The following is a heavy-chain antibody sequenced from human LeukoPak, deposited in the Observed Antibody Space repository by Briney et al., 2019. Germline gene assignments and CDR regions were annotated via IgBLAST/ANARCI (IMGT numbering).Heavy chain of an antibody. CDR1: GFTFSSYA. V-gene: IGHV3-30*14. D-gene: IGHD3-22*01. CDR3: ARETYYYDSSGYRHYYFDY. Sequence: GGSLRLSCAASGFTFSSYAMHWVRQAPGKGLEWVALMSYDGSNEYYGDPVKGRFTISRDNPKNTLYLQMNSLRAEDTAVYYCARETYYYDSSGYRHYYFDYWGQGTLVTVSS. J-gene: IGHJ4*02. CDR2: MSYDGSNE.